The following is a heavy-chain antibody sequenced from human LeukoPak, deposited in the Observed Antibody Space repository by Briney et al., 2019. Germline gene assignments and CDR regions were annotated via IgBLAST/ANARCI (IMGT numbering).Heavy chain of an antibody. CDR3: TTDYRVELWFGEFLYKGPEY. CDR2: ISYDGSNK. CDR1: GFTFISYA. Sequence: PGRSLRLSCAASGFTFISYAMHWVRQAPGKGLEWVAVISYDGSNKYYADSVKGRFTISRDNSKNTLYLQMNSLKTEDTAVYYCTTDYRVELWFGEFLYKGPEYWGQGTLVTVSS. J-gene: IGHJ4*02. D-gene: IGHD3-10*01. V-gene: IGHV3-30*04.